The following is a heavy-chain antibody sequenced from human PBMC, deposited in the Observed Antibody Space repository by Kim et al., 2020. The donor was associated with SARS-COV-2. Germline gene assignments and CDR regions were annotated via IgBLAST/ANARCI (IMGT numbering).Heavy chain of an antibody. CDR1: GYTFSDYY. V-gene: IGHV1-2*02. J-gene: IGHJ3*01. CDR3: ARGGQFCTSIMCYWHSFDF. D-gene: IGHD3-3*02. Sequence: ASVKVSCKAAGYTFSDYYIHWVRQAPGQGLEWMGCINAASGDIKIAQEFQGRVTMTGDTSITTASMELTRLTSDDTAVYYCARGGQFCTSIMCYWHSFDFWRQGTTVTVSS. CDR2: INAASGDI.